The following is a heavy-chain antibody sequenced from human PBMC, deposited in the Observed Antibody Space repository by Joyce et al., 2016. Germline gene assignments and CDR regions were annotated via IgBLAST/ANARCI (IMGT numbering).Heavy chain of an antibody. D-gene: IGHD2-8*01. CDR2: LSSSSSYI. Sequence: EVQLVESGGGLVKPGGSLRLSCVASGFSFSSYSMSWVRQAPGKGLEWVSSLSSSSSYIKYTDSVKGRFTISRDNAKNSLYLQMNSPRVEDTAVYYCARSSYTNGIFDYWGQGTLVTVSS. V-gene: IGHV3-21*01. CDR1: GFSFSSYS. CDR3: ARSSYTNGIFDY. J-gene: IGHJ4*02.